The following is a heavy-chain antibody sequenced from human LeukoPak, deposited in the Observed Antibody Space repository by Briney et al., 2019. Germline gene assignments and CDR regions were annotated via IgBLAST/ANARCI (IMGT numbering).Heavy chain of an antibody. V-gene: IGHV4-59*12. CDR1: GGSISSYY. CDR2: IYYTGST. CDR3: SAPGPDYGDYAYDS. J-gene: IGHJ4*02. D-gene: IGHD4-17*01. Sequence: SETLSLTCTVSGGSISSYYWSWIRQPPGKGLEWIGCIYYTGSTRYNPSLKSRVTLSLDTSRNQFSLKLGSVTAADTAVYYVSAPGPDYGDYAYDSWGQGTLVTVSS.